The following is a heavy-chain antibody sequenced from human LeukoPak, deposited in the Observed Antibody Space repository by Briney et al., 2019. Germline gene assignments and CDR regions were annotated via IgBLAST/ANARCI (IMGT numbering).Heavy chain of an antibody. V-gene: IGHV1-18*01. D-gene: IGHD3-10*01. CDR2: ISAYNGNT. CDR3: ARFKLGLGERAGNDY. J-gene: IGHJ4*02. CDR1: GYTFSSYG. Sequence: ASVKASCKASGYTFSSYGISWVRQAPGQGLEWMGWISAYNGNTNYAQKLQGRVTMTTDTSTSTAYIELRSLRSDGTAVYYCARFKLGLGERAGNDYWGQGTLVTVSS.